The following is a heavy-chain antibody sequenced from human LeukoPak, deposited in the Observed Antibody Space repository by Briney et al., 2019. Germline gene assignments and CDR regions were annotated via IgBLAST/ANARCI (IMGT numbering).Heavy chain of an antibody. V-gene: IGHV1-2*02. D-gene: IGHD3-10*01. CDR1: GYTFTGYY. J-gene: IGHJ4*02. Sequence: ASVKVSCKASGYTFTGYYMHWVRQAPGQGLEWMGWINPNSGGTNYAQKFQGRVTMTRDTSISTAYMELSSLRSEDTAVYYCAREARHYYGSGSYYNELGYWGQGTLVTVSS. CDR3: AREARHYYGSGSYYNELGY. CDR2: INPNSGGT.